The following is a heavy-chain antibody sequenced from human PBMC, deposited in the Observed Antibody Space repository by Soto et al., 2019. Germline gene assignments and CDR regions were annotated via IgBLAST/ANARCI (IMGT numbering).Heavy chain of an antibody. CDR3: AKDTVADPYYFDY. Sequence: EVQLLESGGGLVKPGGSLRLSCAASGFTFSSYAMTWVRQAPGKGLEWVSDISGSGGRAYYADSVKGRFTISRDNSKNTVYLQMNSLRAEDTAVYYCAKDTVADPYYFDYWGQGTLVTVSS. J-gene: IGHJ4*02. CDR2: ISGSGGRA. CDR1: GFTFSSYA. D-gene: IGHD6-19*01. V-gene: IGHV3-23*01.